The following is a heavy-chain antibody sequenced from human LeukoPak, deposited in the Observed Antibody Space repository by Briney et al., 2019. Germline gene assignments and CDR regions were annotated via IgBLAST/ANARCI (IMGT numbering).Heavy chain of an antibody. CDR1: GYTFTGYY. CDR3: ARERVYSSSWYLQGAYYFDY. D-gene: IGHD6-13*01. CDR2: ITPNSGGT. Sequence: GPSVKVSCRASGYTFTGYYMHCVRQAPGQGLECRRGITPNSGGTNYAQKFQGRVTMTRDTSISTAYMELSRLRSDDTAVYYCARERVYSSSWYLQGAYYFDYWGQGTLVTVSS. J-gene: IGHJ4*02. V-gene: IGHV1-2*02.